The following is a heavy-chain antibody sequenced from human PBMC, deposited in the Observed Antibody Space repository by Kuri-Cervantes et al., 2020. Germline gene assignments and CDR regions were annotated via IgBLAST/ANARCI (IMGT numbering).Heavy chain of an antibody. CDR2: IYYSGIT. J-gene: IGHJ6*03. Sequence: ESLKISCAASGFTVSSNHMSWVRQAPGKGLEWIGYIYYSGITNYVPSLKSRVTISVDTSKNQFSLKVSPVSAADTAVYYCARAGGATSWDYYYMDVWGRGTTVTVSS. D-gene: IGHD1-26*01. CDR3: ARAGGATSWDYYYMDV. CDR1: GFTVSSNH. V-gene: IGHV4-59*02.